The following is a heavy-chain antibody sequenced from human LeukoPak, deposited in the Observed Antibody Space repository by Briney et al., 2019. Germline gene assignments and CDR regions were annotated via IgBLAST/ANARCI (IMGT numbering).Heavy chain of an antibody. CDR3: ASRNQDFWSGYWDV. J-gene: IGHJ6*02. D-gene: IGHD3-3*01. V-gene: IGHV4-34*01. CDR1: GGSFSGYY. CDR2: INHSGST. Sequence: SETLSLTCAVYGGSFSGYYWSWIRQPPGKGLEWIGEINHSGSTNYNPSLKSRVTISVDRSKNQFSLKLSSVTAADTAVYYCASRNQDFWSGYWDVWGQGTTVTVSS.